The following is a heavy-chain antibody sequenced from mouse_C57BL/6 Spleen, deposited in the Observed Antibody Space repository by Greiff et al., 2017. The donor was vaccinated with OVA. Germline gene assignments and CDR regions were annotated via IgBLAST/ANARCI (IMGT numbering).Heavy chain of an antibody. D-gene: IGHD2-5*01. J-gene: IGHJ2*01. Sequence: VQLQESGPELVKPGASVKISCKASGYAFSSSWMNWVKQRPGKGLEWIGRIYPGDGDTNYNGKFKGKATLTADKSSSTAYMQLSSLTSEDSAVYFCARPYSNYFYYFDYWGQGTTLTVSS. V-gene: IGHV1-82*01. CDR1: GYAFSSSW. CDR2: IYPGDGDT. CDR3: ARPYSNYFYYFDY.